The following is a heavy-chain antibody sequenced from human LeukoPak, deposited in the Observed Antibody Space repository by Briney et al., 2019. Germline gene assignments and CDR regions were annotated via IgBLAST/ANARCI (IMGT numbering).Heavy chain of an antibody. CDR3: ARLRYFFLQHYYYYMDV. V-gene: IGHV4-34*01. CDR2: INHSGST. CDR1: GGSFSGYY. Sequence: SETLSLTCAVYGGSFSGYYWSWIRQPPGKGLEWIGEINHSGSTNYNPSLKSRVTISVDTSKNQFSLKLSSVTAADTAVYYCARLRYFFLQHYYYYMDVWGKGTTVTISS. J-gene: IGHJ6*03. D-gene: IGHD3-9*01.